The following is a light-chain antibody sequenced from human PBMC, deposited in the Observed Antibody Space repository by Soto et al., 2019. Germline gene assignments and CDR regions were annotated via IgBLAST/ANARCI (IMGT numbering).Light chain of an antibody. CDR2: GAS. CDR1: ESVSTSY. CDR3: QHDGTSAL. V-gene: IGKV3-20*01. Sequence: EIVLTQSPGTLSLSPGERATLSCRASESVSTSYLAWYQQKPGQAPRLLIYGASGSATGIQDRFCVSAAGTDFPLTISRLEPEDCAVYYCQHDGTSALFGPGTKVHIK. J-gene: IGKJ3*01.